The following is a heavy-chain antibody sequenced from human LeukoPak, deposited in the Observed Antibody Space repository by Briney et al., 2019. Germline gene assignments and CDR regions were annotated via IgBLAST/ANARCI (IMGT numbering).Heavy chain of an antibody. D-gene: IGHD2-8*01. CDR1: GFTFSSYA. Sequence: GGSLRLSCAASGFTFSSYAMHWVRQAPGKGLEWVAVISYDGSNKYYADSVKGRFTISRDNSKNTLYLQMSSLRAEDTAVYYCARVPYKYTVLDTSLDYWGQGTLVTVSS. CDR3: ARVPYKYTVLDTSLDY. CDR2: ISYDGSNK. J-gene: IGHJ4*02. V-gene: IGHV3-30*04.